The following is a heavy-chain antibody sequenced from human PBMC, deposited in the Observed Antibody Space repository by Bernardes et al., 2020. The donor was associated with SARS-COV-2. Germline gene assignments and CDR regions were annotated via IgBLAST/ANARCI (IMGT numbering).Heavy chain of an antibody. CDR1: GYRFIVYG. J-gene: IGHJ3*01. CDR3: ARDHSGTYRGALDV. V-gene: IGHV1-18*04. CDR2: ISPYNGAT. D-gene: IGHD1-26*01. Sequence: ASVKVSCKASGYRFIVYGFTWVRQAPGHGLEWMGWISPYNGATNYAQNLQGRVTMTTDTSTTTAYMELTSLSPDDTAVYYCARDHSGTYRGALDVWGQGTMVTVSS.